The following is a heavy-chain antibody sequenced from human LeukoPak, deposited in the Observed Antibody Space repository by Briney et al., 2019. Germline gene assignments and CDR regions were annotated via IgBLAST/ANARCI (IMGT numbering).Heavy chain of an antibody. D-gene: IGHD2-2*01. CDR2: IYPGDSDT. CDR3: ARHGRYYCSSTSCYFDY. V-gene: IGHV5-51*01. CDR1: GYSFTSYW. J-gene: IGHJ4*02. Sequence: GESLKISYKGSGYSFTSYWIGRVSQIPGKDLAWKGIIYPGDSDTRYSPSFQGQVTISADKSISTAYLQWSSLKASDTAMYYCARHGRYYCSSTSCYFDYWGQGTLVTVSS.